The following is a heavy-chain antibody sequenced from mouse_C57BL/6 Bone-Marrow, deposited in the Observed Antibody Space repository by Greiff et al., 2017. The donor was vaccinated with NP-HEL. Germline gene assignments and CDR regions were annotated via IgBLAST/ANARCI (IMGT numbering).Heavy chain of an antibody. J-gene: IGHJ2*01. CDR3: ARHRNYVDY. CDR2: INPNNGGT. Sequence: VQLQQSGPELVKPGASVKISCKASGYTFTDYYMNWVKQSHGKSLEWIGDINPNNGGTSYNQKFKGKATLTVDKSSSTAYMELRSLTSEDSAVYYCARHRNYVDYWGQGTTLTVSS. CDR1: GYTFTDYY. D-gene: IGHD2-14*01. V-gene: IGHV1-26*01.